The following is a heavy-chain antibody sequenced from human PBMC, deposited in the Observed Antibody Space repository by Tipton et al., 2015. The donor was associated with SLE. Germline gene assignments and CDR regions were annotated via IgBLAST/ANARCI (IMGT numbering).Heavy chain of an antibody. D-gene: IGHD4-17*01. V-gene: IGHV4-39*07. CDR2: IYYSGST. CDR1: GGSISSSSYY. J-gene: IGHJ2*01. Sequence: TLSLTCTVSGGSISSSSYYWGWIRQPPGKGLEWFGSIYYSGSTYYNPSLKSRVTISVDTSKNQFSLKLSSVTAADTAVYYCARHLREATVTPLWYFDLWGRGTLVTVSS. CDR3: ARHLREATVTPLWYFDL.